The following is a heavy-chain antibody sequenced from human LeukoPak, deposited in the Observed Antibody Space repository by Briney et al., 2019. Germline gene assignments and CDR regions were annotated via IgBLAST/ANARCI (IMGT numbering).Heavy chain of an antibody. V-gene: IGHV1-2*02. CDR3: ARASVENTLRIDDY. CDR2: INTYSGDT. D-gene: IGHD2-15*01. CDR1: GYTFTYYY. J-gene: IGHJ4*02. Sequence: ASVKVACKASGYTFTYYYMHWVRQAPGQGLEWMGWINTYSGDTNYAQKFQGRVTMTRDTSITTAYMDLSRLKSDDTAVYYCARASVENTLRIDDYWGQGTLVTVSS.